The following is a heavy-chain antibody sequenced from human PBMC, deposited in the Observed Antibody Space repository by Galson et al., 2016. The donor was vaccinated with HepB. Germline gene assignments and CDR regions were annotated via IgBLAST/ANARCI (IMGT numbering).Heavy chain of an antibody. CDR2: INHDGVEE. D-gene: IGHD2-8*02. CDR3: ARDDGVVPGALDGIEH. V-gene: IGHV3-33*08. Sequence: SLRLSCAASGFTFSSHGMHWVCQAPGEGLAWVADINHDGVEEDYADSVRGRFTISRENSKNTLYLQMTSLRVEDTAVYYCARDDGVVPGALDGIEHWGQGTLVTVSS. J-gene: IGHJ5*02. CDR1: GFTFSSHG.